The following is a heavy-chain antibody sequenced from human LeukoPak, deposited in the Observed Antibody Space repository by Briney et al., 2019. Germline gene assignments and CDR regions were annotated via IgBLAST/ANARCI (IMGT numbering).Heavy chain of an antibody. CDR3: TTDSGRSYFYFNF. CDR1: GGAFSSYA. CDR2: IRPETGEP. V-gene: IGHV1-69*06. Sequence: GSSVKVSCKASGGAFSSYAISWVRQAPGKGLEWVGGIRPETGEPIYAQKFQGRVTVTEDTVTDTGYMELRSLTSDDTAVYFCTTDSGRSYFYFNFWGQGTLVTVSS. J-gene: IGHJ4*02. D-gene: IGHD3-10*01.